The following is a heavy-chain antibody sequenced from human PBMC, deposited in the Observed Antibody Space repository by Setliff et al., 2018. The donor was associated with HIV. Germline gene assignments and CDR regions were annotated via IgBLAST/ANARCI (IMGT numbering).Heavy chain of an antibody. V-gene: IGHV4-34*01. CDR3: ARPSAGGGYNYWYFDL. Sequence: SETLSLTCAVYGGSFSDYFWTWIRQPPGKGLGWIGKIRPSGGTNYNPSLKSRVTISVDSSKNQFSLKLSSVTAADTAVYYCARPSAGGGYNYWYFDLWGRGTLVTVSS. J-gene: IGHJ2*01. CDR1: GGSFSDYF. CDR2: IRPSGGT. D-gene: IGHD5-12*01.